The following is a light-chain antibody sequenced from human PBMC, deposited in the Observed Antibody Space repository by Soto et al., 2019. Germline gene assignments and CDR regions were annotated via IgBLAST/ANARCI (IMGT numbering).Light chain of an antibody. J-gene: IGLJ1*01. V-gene: IGLV1-40*01. CDR1: RSNIGAGYD. CDR2: GNN. Sequence: QSGLTQLPSVSGAPGQRVTVSCTGSRSNIGAGYDVHWYQQFPGTAPKLLIYGNNNRPSGVPDRFSGSKSGTSASLAITGLQAEDEADYYCQSYDSSLSEVFGTGTKVTVL. CDR3: QSYDSSLSEV.